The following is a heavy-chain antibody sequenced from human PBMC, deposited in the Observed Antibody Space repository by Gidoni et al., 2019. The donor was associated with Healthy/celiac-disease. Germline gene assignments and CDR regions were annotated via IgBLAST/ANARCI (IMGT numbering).Heavy chain of an antibody. CDR1: GYTFTSYY. CDR3: AGEERGDFWSGFDY. V-gene: IGHV1-46*01. CDR2: INPSGGGT. Sequence: QVQLVQSGAEVKTPGASVKVSCKAPGYTFTSYYIHWLRQAPGQGLEWMGIINPSGGGTSYAQKFQGRVTQTRDTSTSTVYMELSSLRSEDTAVYYCAGEERGDFWSGFDYWGQGTLVPVSS. D-gene: IGHD3-3*01. J-gene: IGHJ4*02.